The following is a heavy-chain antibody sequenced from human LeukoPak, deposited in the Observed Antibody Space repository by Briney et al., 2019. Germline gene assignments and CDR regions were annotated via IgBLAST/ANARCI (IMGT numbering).Heavy chain of an antibody. CDR1: GGSISRYC. Sequence: SETLSLTCTVSGGSISRYCWSWIRQPPGKGLEWIGYIYYSGSTNYNPSLKSRVTISVDTTKNQFSLKLNSVTAADTAVYYCAKESGNLWLDYWGQGTLVTVSP. V-gene: IGHV4-59*01. CDR2: IYYSGST. J-gene: IGHJ4*02. CDR3: AKESGNLWLDY.